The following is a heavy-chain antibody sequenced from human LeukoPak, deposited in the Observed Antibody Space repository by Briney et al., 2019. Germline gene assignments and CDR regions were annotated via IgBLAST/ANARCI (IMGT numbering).Heavy chain of an antibody. CDR1: GGSFSGYY. Sequence: SETLSLTCAVYGGSFSGYYWSWIRQPPGKGLEWIGEINHSGSTNYNPSLKSRVTISVDTSKNQFSLKLSSVTAADTAVYYCARAGVVRGLHTAPRQRREYYFDYWGQGTLVTVSS. D-gene: IGHD3-10*01. CDR2: INHSGST. J-gene: IGHJ4*02. V-gene: IGHV4-34*01. CDR3: ARAGVVRGLHTAPRQRREYYFDY.